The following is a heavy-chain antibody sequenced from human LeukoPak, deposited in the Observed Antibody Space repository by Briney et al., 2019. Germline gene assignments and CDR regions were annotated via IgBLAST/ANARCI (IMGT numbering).Heavy chain of an antibody. V-gene: IGHV3-23*01. Sequence: GGSLRLSCAASGFTFNSYVMSWVRLAPGKGLEWVSVVSGSGGSTYYADSVKGRFTISRDNSKNTLYLQMNSLRAEDTAVYYCAKDPGYSSSPTRFDPWGQGTLVTVSS. CDR2: VSGSGGST. CDR1: GFTFNSYV. D-gene: IGHD6-13*01. CDR3: AKDPGYSSSPTRFDP. J-gene: IGHJ5*02.